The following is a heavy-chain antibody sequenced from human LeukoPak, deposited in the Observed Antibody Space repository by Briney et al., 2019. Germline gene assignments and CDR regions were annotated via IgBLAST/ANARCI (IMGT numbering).Heavy chain of an antibody. CDR1: GYTFTSYD. CDR2: MNPNSGNT. Sequence: ASVKVSCKASGYTFTSYDINWVRQATGQGLEWMGWMNPNSGNTGYAQKFQGRVTMTRNTSISTAYMELSSLGSEDTAVYYCARLDWSDLDFDYWGQGTLVTVSS. J-gene: IGHJ4*02. CDR3: ARLDWSDLDFDY. V-gene: IGHV1-8*01. D-gene: IGHD3-9*01.